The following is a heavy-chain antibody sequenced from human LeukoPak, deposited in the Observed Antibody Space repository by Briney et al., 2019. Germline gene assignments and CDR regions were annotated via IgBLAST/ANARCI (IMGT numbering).Heavy chain of an antibody. J-gene: IGHJ4*02. V-gene: IGHV5-51*01. Sequence: LGESLKISCKGSGYSFTSYWIGWVRQMPGKGLEWMGIIYPGDSDTRYSPSFQGQVTISADKSISTAYLQWSSLKASDTAMYYCARLPYSSGWSGPYPVYFDYWGQGTLVTVSS. D-gene: IGHD6-19*01. CDR1: GYSFTSYW. CDR3: ARLPYSSGWSGPYPVYFDY. CDR2: IYPGDSDT.